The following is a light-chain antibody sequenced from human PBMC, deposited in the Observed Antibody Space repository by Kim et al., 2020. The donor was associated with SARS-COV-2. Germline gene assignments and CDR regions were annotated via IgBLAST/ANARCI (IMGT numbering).Light chain of an antibody. Sequence: VKLTCTLSSGHSSYAIAWHQQQPEKGPRYLMKLNSDGSHSKGDGIPDRFSGSSSGAERYLTISSLQSEDEADYYCQTWGTGINWVFGGGTQLTVL. V-gene: IGLV4-69*01. J-gene: IGLJ3*02. CDR1: SGHSSYA. CDR3: QTWGTGINWV. CDR2: LNSDGSH.